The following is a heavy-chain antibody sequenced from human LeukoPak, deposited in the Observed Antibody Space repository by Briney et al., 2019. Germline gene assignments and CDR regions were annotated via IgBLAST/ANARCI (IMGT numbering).Heavy chain of an antibody. D-gene: IGHD6-19*01. Sequence: PGGSLRLSCAASGFTFSSYSMNWVREAPGKGLEWVSSISGSSSYIYYADSVKGRLTISSDNAKNSLYLQMNSLRAEDTAVYYCARDIPLVQWLDPRLYYYYYYGMDVWGKGTTVTVSS. CDR3: ARDIPLVQWLDPRLYYYYYYGMDV. V-gene: IGHV3-21*01. CDR2: ISGSSSYI. CDR1: GFTFSSYS. J-gene: IGHJ6*04.